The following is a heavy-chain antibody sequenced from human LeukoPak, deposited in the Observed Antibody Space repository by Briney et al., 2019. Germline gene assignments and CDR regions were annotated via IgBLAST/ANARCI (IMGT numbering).Heavy chain of an antibody. Sequence: SETLSLTCAVYGGSLSGYYWSWIRQPPGKGLEWIGEINHSGSTNYNPSLKSRVTISVDTSKNQFSLKLSSVTAADTAVYYCARAYYDFWSGYKAGSWFDPWGQGTLVTVSS. J-gene: IGHJ5*02. CDR1: GGSLSGYY. CDR3: ARAYYDFWSGYKAGSWFDP. CDR2: INHSGST. D-gene: IGHD3-3*01. V-gene: IGHV4-34*01.